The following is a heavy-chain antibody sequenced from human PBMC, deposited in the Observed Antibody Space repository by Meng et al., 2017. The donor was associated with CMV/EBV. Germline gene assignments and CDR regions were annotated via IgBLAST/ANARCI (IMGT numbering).Heavy chain of an antibody. CDR3: ARDSAVAGVVDY. J-gene: IGHJ4*02. CDR1: GCSISRSSYY. Sequence: LHLHESGPGLVKPSETLSLTCTFSGCSISRSSYYWGWIRQPPGKGLEWIGSIYYSGSTYYNPSLKSRVTISVDTSKNQLSLKLSSVTAADTAVYYCARDSAVAGVVDYWGQGTLVTVSS. V-gene: IGHV4-39*07. CDR2: IYYSGST. D-gene: IGHD6-19*01.